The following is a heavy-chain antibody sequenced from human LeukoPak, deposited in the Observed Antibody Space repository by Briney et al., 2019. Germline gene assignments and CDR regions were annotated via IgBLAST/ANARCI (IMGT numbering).Heavy chain of an antibody. D-gene: IGHD4-17*01. Sequence: PGGSLRLSCAASRFTFSNYWMHWVRQAPGKGLVWVSRIKGDGSSTSYADSVKGRFTISRDNAKNTLYLQMNSLRPTVRAVSCCARGFVTVTTNTLLDIWGQGTMVTVSS. CDR2: IKGDGSST. J-gene: IGHJ3*02. V-gene: IGHV3-74*01. CDR3: ARGFVTVTTNTLLDI. CDR1: RFTFSNYW.